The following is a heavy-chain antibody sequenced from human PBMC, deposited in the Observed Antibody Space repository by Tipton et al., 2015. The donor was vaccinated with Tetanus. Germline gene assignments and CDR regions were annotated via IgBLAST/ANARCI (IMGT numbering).Heavy chain of an antibody. CDR2: ISGSRLTP. D-gene: IGHD1-14*01. CDR3: AKEALGVLNL. J-gene: IGHJ6*04. Sequence: SLRLSCTASGFTFGDFAMSWFRLAPGKGLEWVAAISGSRLTPYYADSVKGRFTISRDNSKNTLSLQLNSLRADDTAIYYCAKEALGVLNLWGKGTTVIVSS. CDR1: GFTFGDFA. V-gene: IGHV3-23*01.